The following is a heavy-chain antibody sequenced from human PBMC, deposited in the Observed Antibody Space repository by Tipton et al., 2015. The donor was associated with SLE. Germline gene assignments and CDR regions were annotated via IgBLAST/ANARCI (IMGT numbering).Heavy chain of an antibody. V-gene: IGHV4-39*07. CDR2: IYYSGST. Sequence: TLSLTCTVSGGSISSSSYYWGWIRQPPGKGLEWIGSIYYSGSTYYNPPLKSRVTISVDTSKNQFSLKLSSVTAADTAVYYCARLLYDYGDYYFDYWGQGTLVTVSS. CDR3: ARLLYDYGDYYFDY. CDR1: GGSISSSSYY. D-gene: IGHD4-17*01. J-gene: IGHJ4*02.